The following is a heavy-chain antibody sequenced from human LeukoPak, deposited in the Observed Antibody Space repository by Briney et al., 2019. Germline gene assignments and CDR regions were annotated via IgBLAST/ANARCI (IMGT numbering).Heavy chain of an antibody. V-gene: IGHV4-59*01. CDR1: GGSISSYY. CDR2: IYYSGNT. J-gene: IGHJ4*02. D-gene: IGHD2-2*01. CDR3: ARVLGYCSSLSCYPHFDS. Sequence: SETLSLTCTVSGGSISSYYWSWIRQPPGKGPEWIGYIYYSGNTNFNPSLESRVTMSMDTSKNQFSLKLSSVTAADTAVYYCARVLGYCSSLSCYPHFDSWGQGTLVTVSS.